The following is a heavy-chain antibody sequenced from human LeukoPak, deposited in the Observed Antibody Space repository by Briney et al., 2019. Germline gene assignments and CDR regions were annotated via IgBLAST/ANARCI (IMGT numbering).Heavy chain of an antibody. CDR3: ARGSYDSSGYYSDY. J-gene: IGHJ4*02. CDR1: GFTFSSYG. V-gene: IGHV3-33*01. D-gene: IGHD3-22*01. CDR2: IWYDGSNK. Sequence: PGGSLRLSCAASGFTFSSYGMHWVRQAPGKGLEWVAVIWYDGSNKYYADYVKGRFTISRDNSKNTLYLQMNSLRAEDTAVYYCARGSYDSSGYYSDYCGQGTLVTVSS.